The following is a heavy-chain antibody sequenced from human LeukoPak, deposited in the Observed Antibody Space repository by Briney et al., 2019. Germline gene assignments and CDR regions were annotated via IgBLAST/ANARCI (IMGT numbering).Heavy chain of an antibody. J-gene: IGHJ4*02. V-gene: IGHV3-15*01. CDR2: IKSKTDGGTT. D-gene: IGHD3-22*01. CDR1: GFTFSSYA. Sequence: GGSLRLSCAASGFTFSSYAMSWVRQAPGKGLEWVGRIKSKTDGGTTDYAAPVKGRFTISRDDSKNTLYLQMNSLKTEDTAVYYCTTGFITMIVSDYWGQGTLVTVSS. CDR3: TTGFITMIVSDY.